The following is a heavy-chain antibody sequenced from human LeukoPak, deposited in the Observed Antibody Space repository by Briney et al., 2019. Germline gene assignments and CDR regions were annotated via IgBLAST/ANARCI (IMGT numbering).Heavy chain of an antibody. D-gene: IGHD1-1*01. CDR2: IYYSGST. CDR3: AKEAGSPSWFDP. Sequence: SETLSLTCTVSGGSISSYYWNWIRQPPGKGLEWIGCIYYSGSTNYNPSLKSRVTVSVDTSKNQFSLKLSSVTAADTAVYYCAKEAGSPSWFDPWGQGTLVTVSS. CDR1: GGSISSYY. V-gene: IGHV4-59*01. J-gene: IGHJ5*02.